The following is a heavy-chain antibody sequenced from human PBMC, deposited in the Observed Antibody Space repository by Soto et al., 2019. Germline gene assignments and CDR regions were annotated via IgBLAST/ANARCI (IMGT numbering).Heavy chain of an antibody. Sequence: SETLSLTCTVSGASIRSSSHFWTWIRHHPGKGLEWIGFIYFSGSTFYHPSLKSRAAITIDPPRNKFSRKLTSVTAADTAVYYCARERGGAVAAPVDWFEPWGQGTLVTVSS. CDR3: ARERGGAVAAPVDWFEP. J-gene: IGHJ5*02. D-gene: IGHD6-19*01. V-gene: IGHV4-31*03. CDR2: IYFSGST. CDR1: GASIRSSSHF.